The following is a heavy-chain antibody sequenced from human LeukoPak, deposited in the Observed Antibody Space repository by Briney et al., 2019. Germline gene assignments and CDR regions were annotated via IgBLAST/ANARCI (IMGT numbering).Heavy chain of an antibody. D-gene: IGHD1-7*01. J-gene: IGHJ4*02. V-gene: IGHV3-7*04. Sequence: GGSLRLSCAASGFTFSTEWMGWVRQAPGKGLEWVANIKPDGSEKRYVDSVKGRFTISRDNAKNSLYLQMNSLRAEDTAVYYCARVVGTDEGADYWGQGTLVTVSS. CDR1: GFTFSTEW. CDR2: IKPDGSEK. CDR3: ARVVGTDEGADY.